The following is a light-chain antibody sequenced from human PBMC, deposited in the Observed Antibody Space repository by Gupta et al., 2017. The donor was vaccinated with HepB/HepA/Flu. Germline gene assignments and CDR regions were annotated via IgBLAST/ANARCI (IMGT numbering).Light chain of an antibody. V-gene: IGKV3-11*01. CDR2: DAS. CDR3: QQRSNWPPLFT. Sequence: EIVLTQSPATLSLSPGERATLSCRASQSVSSYLAWYQQKPGQAPRLLIYDASNRATGIPARFSGSGAGTDFTLTISSLEPEDFAVYYCQQRSNWPPLFTFGHGTKVDIK. CDR1: QSVSSY. J-gene: IGKJ3*01.